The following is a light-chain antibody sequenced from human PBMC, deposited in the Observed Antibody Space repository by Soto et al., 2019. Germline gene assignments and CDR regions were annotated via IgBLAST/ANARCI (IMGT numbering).Light chain of an antibody. CDR2: EVN. J-gene: IGLJ3*02. Sequence: QSALTQPASVSESPGQSITISCTGTSSDVGGYNYVSWYQQHPGKVPKLMIYEVNNRPSGVSNRFSGSKSGNTASLTISGLRAEDEADYYCTSYTSSRTLVFGGGTKLTVL. CDR3: TSYTSSRTLV. CDR1: SSDVGGYNY. V-gene: IGLV2-14*01.